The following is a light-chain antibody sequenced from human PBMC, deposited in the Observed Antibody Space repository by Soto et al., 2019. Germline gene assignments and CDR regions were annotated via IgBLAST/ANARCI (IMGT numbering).Light chain of an antibody. CDR3: QQTYCPRFT. V-gene: IGKV1-39*01. Sequence: DIQMTQSPSSLSASVGDRVTITCRASHTFSSFLNWYQQKRGKPPTLLIYGAYNVRSGVPSRFTGSGGGAEFRLTISSLQPDDFATYYCQQTYCPRFTFGQGTSLELK. CDR1: HTFSSF. J-gene: IGKJ2*01. CDR2: GAY.